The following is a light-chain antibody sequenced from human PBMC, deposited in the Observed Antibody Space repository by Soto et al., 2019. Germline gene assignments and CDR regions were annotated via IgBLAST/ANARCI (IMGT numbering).Light chain of an antibody. CDR2: DAS. CDR1: QSIGRM. CDR3: HQYDKVPLT. V-gene: IGKV1-33*01. Sequence: IQITQSPSTLTVSLADGATFSKRTSQSIGRMLNWYQQKPGKAPRLLISDASTGATGVPSRFSGSGSGTEFTVTISSRQAEDGAMYYCHQYDKVPLTFGGGTKVDIK. J-gene: IGKJ4*01.